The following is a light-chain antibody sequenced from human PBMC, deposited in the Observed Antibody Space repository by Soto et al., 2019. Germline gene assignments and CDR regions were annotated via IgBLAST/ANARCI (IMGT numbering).Light chain of an antibody. CDR2: GAS. CDR3: QQYNSWPPRT. J-gene: IGKJ1*01. V-gene: IGKV3-15*01. Sequence: VMTQSPATLSVSPGERATLSCRASESITTNLAWYQQKPGQAPRLLIYGASTRAANIPTRFSGSGSGTEFTLTISRLQSEDFAVYYCQQYNSWPPRTFGQGTKVEIK. CDR1: ESITTN.